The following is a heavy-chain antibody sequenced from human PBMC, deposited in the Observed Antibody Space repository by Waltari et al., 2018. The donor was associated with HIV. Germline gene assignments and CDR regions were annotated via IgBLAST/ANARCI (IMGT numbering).Heavy chain of an antibody. CDR1: GFTFTVYA. CDR2: ISSSCDKT. J-gene: IGHJ4*02. CDR3: AKDWGEGYKKDS. D-gene: IGHD3-10*01. V-gene: IGHV3-23*01. Sequence: EVQLLESGGGLGQPGGSLRLSCAASGFTFTVYAMTWVRQAPGKGLEWVSTISSSCDKTYYADSVKGRFTISRDNSKKTVYLQMNSLRAEDTAVYYCAKDWGEGYKKDSWGQGTQVTVSS.